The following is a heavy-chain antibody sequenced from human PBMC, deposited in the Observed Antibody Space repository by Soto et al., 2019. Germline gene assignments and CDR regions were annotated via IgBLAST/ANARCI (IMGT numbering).Heavy chain of an antibody. J-gene: IGHJ6*02. V-gene: IGHV4-34*01. D-gene: IGHD3-3*01. CDR3: ARGLRFLEWLFIHHYYYYYGMDV. Sequence: QVQLQQWGAGLLKPSETLSLTCAVYGGSFSGYYWSWIRQPPGEGLEWIGEINHSGSTNYNPSLKSRVTISVDTSKNQFSLKLSSVTAADTAVYYCARGLRFLEWLFIHHYYYYYGMDVWGQGTTVTVSS. CDR1: GGSFSGYY. CDR2: INHSGST.